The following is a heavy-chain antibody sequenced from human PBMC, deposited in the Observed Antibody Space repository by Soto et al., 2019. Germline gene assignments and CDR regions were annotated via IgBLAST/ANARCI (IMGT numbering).Heavy chain of an antibody. V-gene: IGHV4-31*03. CDR2: VYYSGAT. CDR1: GDSMATGGHY. J-gene: IGHJ4*02. D-gene: IGHD3-16*01. Sequence: PSETLSLTYTVSGDSMATGGHYYNWIRQVPGKGLEWIGYVYYSGATHYAPSLRARATISRDTSKNQFSLRLISVTAADTALYYCARDKDLQPTVWGFWGQGIQVTVSS. CDR3: ARDKDLQPTVWGF.